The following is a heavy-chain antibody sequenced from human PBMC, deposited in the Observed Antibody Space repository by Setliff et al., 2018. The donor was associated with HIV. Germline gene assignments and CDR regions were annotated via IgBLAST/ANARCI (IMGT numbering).Heavy chain of an antibody. Sequence: ASVKVSCKASGYTFTSYDITWVRQATGQGLEWMGWLNPNSGNTGFTQKFQGRVTMTRNTSISTAYMELSSLRSEDTAVYYCARTQSLGGYYSRGHDYGMDVWGQGTTVTVSS. D-gene: IGHD3-22*01. CDR2: LNPNSGNT. CDR1: GYTFTSYD. V-gene: IGHV1-8*01. CDR3: ARTQSLGGYYSRGHDYGMDV. J-gene: IGHJ6*02.